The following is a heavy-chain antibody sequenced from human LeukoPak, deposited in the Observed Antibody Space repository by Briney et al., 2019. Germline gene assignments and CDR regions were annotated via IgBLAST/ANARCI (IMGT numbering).Heavy chain of an antibody. V-gene: IGHV3-74*03. CDR1: GFXFNSYW. Sequence: GGSLRLSCAASGFXFNSYWMHWVRQAPGKGLVWVSRISTDGSSAMYADSVKGRFTISRDNSKNTLYLQMNNLRVEDTAVYYCARYRTALNYWGQGTLVTASS. J-gene: IGHJ4*02. CDR3: ARYRTALNY. CDR2: ISTDGSSA. D-gene: IGHD5-18*01.